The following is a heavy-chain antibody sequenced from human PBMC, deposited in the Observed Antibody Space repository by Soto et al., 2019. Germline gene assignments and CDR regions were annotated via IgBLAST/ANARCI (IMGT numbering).Heavy chain of an antibody. CDR3: AKDLSRGDQLSY. Sequence: EVQLLESGGGLVQPGGSLRLSCAASGFTFSSYAMSWVRQAPGKGLEWVSAISGSGGSTYYADSVKGRFTISRDNSKNTLYLQLTSQRAEDTAVYYWAKDLSRGDQLSYWGQGTLVTVYS. D-gene: IGHD2-2*01. J-gene: IGHJ4*02. CDR1: GFTFSSYA. CDR2: ISGSGGST. V-gene: IGHV3-23*01.